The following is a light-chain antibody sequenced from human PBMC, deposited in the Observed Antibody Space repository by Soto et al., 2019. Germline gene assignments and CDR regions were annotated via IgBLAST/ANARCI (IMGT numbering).Light chain of an antibody. Sequence: QSVLTQPPSVSGTPGQTVSISCAGTSSNLGADYDVHWYQQLPGTAPRLLIFGNRVRPSGVPDRFSGSKSGTSASLAITGLQAEDEAIYYCKSYDNGLTTAIFGAGTKVTVL. CDR1: SSNLGADYD. V-gene: IGLV1-40*01. CDR2: GNR. J-gene: IGLJ2*01. CDR3: KSYDNGLTTAI.